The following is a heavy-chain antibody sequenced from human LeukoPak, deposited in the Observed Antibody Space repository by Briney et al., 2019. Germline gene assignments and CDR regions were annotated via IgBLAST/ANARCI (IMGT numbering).Heavy chain of an antibody. CDR3: AKHLRSGSYSRYYYYMDV. J-gene: IGHJ6*03. Sequence: PGGSLRLSCAASGFTFSSYSMDWVRQAPGKGLEWVSAISGSGGSTYYAASVKGRFTISRDNSKNTLYLQMNSLRADDTAVYYSAKHLRSGSYSRYYYYMDVWGKGTTVTVSS. D-gene: IGHD3-10*01. CDR1: GFTFSSYS. CDR2: ISGSGGST. V-gene: IGHV3-23*01.